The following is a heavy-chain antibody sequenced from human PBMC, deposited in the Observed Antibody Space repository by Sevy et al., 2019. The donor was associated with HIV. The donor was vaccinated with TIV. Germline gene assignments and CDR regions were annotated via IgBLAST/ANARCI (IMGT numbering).Heavy chain of an antibody. J-gene: IGHJ5*02. CDR3: AGESGGSMLNTHNWFDP. CDR1: GGSINSHA. D-gene: IGHD2-8*02. Sequence: ASVKVSCKTSGGSINSHAIVWVRQAPGQGLEWMGGIIPIFGTTTYAQKFQGRVTITADGLSNTVYLELRSLRSEDTAVYYCAGESGGSMLNTHNWFDPWGQGTLVTVSS. CDR2: IIPIFGTT. V-gene: IGHV1-69*13.